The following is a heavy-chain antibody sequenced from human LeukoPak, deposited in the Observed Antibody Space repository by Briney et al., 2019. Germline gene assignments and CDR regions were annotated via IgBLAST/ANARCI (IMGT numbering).Heavy chain of an antibody. J-gene: IGHJ4*02. V-gene: IGHV3-23*01. D-gene: IGHD3-22*01. CDR2: ISGSGGST. Sequence: GGSLRLSCAASGFTFSSYAMSWVRQAPGKGLEWVSAISGSGGSTYYADSVKGRFTISRDNSKNTLYLQMNSLRAEDTAVYYCASPTEYYYDSSGYPIYFDYWAREPWSPSPQ. CDR1: GFTFSSYA. CDR3: ASPTEYYYDSSGYPIYFDY.